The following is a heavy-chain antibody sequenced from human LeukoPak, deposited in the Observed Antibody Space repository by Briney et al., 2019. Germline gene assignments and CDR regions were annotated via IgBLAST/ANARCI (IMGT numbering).Heavy chain of an antibody. D-gene: IGHD6-19*01. CDR1: GRSISGYY. Sequence: PSETLSLTCTVSGRSISGYYWSWIRQPPGKGLEWIGYTHYSGSTSYNPSLKSRVTISVDTSKNQFSLKLTSVTAADTAVYYCARHSLAVAGTGYFDYWGQGTLVTVSS. CDR2: THYSGST. CDR3: ARHSLAVAGTGYFDY. V-gene: IGHV4-59*08. J-gene: IGHJ4*02.